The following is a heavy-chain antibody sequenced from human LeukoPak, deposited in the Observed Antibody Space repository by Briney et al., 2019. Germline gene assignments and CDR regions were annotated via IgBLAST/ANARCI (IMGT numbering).Heavy chain of an antibody. V-gene: IGHV4-38-2*02. D-gene: IGHD2-2*01. J-gene: IGHJ4*02. Sequence: PSETLSLTCTVSTYSISSGYYWGWIRQPPGKGLEWIGSIYQSGSTQYNPSLKSRVTISVDTSKNQFSLKVNSVTAADTAVYYCARVKRKYQLLKPLHETPSHYFDYWGQGTLVTVSS. CDR3: ARVKRKYQLLKPLHETPSHYFDY. CDR2: IYQSGST. CDR1: TYSISSGYY.